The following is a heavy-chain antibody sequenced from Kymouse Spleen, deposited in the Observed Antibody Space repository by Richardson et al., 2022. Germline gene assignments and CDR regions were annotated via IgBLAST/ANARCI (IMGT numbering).Heavy chain of an antibody. CDR3: AKTRYDILTGFDP. D-gene: IGHD3-9*01. CDR1: GFTFSSYG. CDR2: ISYDGSNK. Sequence: QVQLVESGGGVVQPGRSLRLSCAASGFTFSSYGMHWVRQAPGKGLEWVAVISYDGSNKYYADSVKGRFTISRDNSKNTLYLQMNSLRAEDTAVYYCAKTRYDILTGFDPWGQGTLVTVSS. V-gene: IGHV3-30*18. J-gene: IGHJ5*02.